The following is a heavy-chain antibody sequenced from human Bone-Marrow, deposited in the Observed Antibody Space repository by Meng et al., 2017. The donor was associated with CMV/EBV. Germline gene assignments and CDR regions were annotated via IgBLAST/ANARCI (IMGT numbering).Heavy chain of an antibody. CDR3: ARELSRGYCSSTSCYRLYAFDI. CDR1: GGSFSGYY. D-gene: IGHD2-2*02. V-gene: IGHV3-53*01. CDR2: IYSGGST. J-gene: IGHJ3*02. Sequence: GGSLRLSCAVYGGSFSGYYWSWLRQPPGKGLEWVSVIYSGGSTYYADSVKGRFTISRDNSKNTLYLQMNSLRAEDTAVYYCARELSRGYCSSTSCYRLYAFDIWGQGTMVTVSS.